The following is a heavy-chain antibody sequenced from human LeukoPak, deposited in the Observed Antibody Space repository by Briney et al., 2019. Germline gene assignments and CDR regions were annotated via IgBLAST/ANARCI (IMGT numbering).Heavy chain of an antibody. CDR1: GFTLSSYW. CDR3: VYSSSSVAIWFDP. Sequence: GGSLRLSCAASGFTLSSYWMIWVRQAPGKGLEWVSAISGSGGSTYYADSVKGRFTISRDNSKNTLYLQMNSLRAEDTAVYYCVYSSSSVAIWFDPWGQGTLVTVSS. V-gene: IGHV3-23*01. D-gene: IGHD6-6*01. CDR2: ISGSGGST. J-gene: IGHJ5*02.